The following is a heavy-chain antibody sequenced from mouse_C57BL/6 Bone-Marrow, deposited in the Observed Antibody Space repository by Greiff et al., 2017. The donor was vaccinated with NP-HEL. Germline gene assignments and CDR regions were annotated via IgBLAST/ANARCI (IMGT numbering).Heavy chain of an antibody. J-gene: IGHJ3*01. CDR1: GYTFTSYW. Sequence: VQLQQSGAELVKPGASVKLSCKASGYTFTSYWMQWVNQRPGQGLEWIGEIDPSDSYTNYNQKFKGKATLTVDTSSSTAYMQLSSLTSEDSAVYYCARGYDGYAWFAYWGQGTLVTVSA. V-gene: IGHV1-50*01. CDR3: ARGYDGYAWFAY. CDR2: IDPSDSYT. D-gene: IGHD2-3*01.